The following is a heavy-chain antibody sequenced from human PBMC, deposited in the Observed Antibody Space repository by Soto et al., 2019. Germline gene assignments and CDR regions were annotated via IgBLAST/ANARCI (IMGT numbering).Heavy chain of an antibody. CDR1: GYIFTGYY. Sequence: ASVKVSCKAPGYIFTGYYMHWVRQAPGQGLEWMGWINPNSGGTKYSQKFQDRVTMTRDTSMSTAHMELSRLRSDDTAVYYCAVSGGNYGQRFDYWGQGTLVTVS. D-gene: IGHD1-26*01. J-gene: IGHJ4*02. V-gene: IGHV1-2*02. CDR2: INPNSGGT. CDR3: AVSGGNYGQRFDY.